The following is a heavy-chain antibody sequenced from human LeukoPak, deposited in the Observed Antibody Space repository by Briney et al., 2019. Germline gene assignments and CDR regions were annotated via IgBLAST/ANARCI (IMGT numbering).Heavy chain of an antibody. V-gene: IGHV4-34*01. CDR2: INHSGST. CDR3: ARGPQEGTGYNWFDP. Sequence: PGGSLRLSCAASGFTFSGSAMHWVRQPPGKGLEWIGEINHSGSTNYNPSLKSRVTISVDTSKNQFSLKLSSVTAADTAVYYCARGPQEGTGYNWFDPWGQGTLVTVSS. CDR1: GFTFSGSA. J-gene: IGHJ5*02. D-gene: IGHD1-1*01.